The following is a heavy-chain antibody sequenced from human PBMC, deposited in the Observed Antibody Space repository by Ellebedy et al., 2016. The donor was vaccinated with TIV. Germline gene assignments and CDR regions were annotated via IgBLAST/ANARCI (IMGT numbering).Heavy chain of an antibody. CDR2: INPNSGDT. J-gene: IGHJ3*02. CDR1: GYTFTGYY. V-gene: IGHV1-2*02. D-gene: IGHD1-26*01. CDR3: ARTDSGSYLNDAFDI. Sequence: AASVKVSCKASGYTFTGYYMHWVRQAPGQGLEWMGWINPNSGDTNYVQKFQGRVTMTRDTSISTAYMELSSLRSEDTAVYYCARTDSGSYLNDAFDIWGQGTMVTVSS.